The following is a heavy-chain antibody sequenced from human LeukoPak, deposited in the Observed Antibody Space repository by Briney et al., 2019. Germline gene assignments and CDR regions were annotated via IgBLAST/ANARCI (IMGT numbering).Heavy chain of an antibody. D-gene: IGHD3-22*01. V-gene: IGHV1-2*02. J-gene: IGHJ4*02. CDR2: INPNSGGT. CDR3: AREPASYYDSSGYYHY. CDR1: GYTFTGYY. Sequence: ASVKVSCKASGYTFTGYYMHWVRQAPGQGLEWMGWINPNSGGTNYAQKFQGRVTMTRDTSISTAYMELSRLRSDDTAVYYCAREPASYYDSSGYYHYWGQGTLVTVSS.